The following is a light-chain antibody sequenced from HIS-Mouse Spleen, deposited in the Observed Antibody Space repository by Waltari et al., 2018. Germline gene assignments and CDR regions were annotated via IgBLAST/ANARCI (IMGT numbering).Light chain of an antibody. CDR1: ALPKKY. V-gene: IGLV3-10*01. CDR2: EDS. Sequence: SYELTQPPSVSVSPGQTARITCSGDALPKKYAYWYQQKSGQAPVLVIYEDSKRPSGSPERVFGSSSGTMATLTISGAQVEDEADYYCYSTDSSGNHRVFGGGTKLTVL. CDR3: YSTDSSGNHRV. J-gene: IGLJ2*01.